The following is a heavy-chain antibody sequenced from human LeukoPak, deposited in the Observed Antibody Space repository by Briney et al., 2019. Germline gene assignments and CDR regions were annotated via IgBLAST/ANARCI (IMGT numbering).Heavy chain of an antibody. Sequence: GGSLRLSCAASGLTFSSYGIHWVRQAPGKGLGWVAFIRYDESNKYYADSVKGRFTISRDNSRNTLYLQMNSLRAEDTAVYYCAKGATKFCSSTSCYSDVWGKGTTVTVSS. J-gene: IGHJ6*04. CDR2: IRYDESNK. CDR1: GLTFSSYG. D-gene: IGHD2-2*01. V-gene: IGHV3-30*02. CDR3: AKGATKFCSSTSCYSDV.